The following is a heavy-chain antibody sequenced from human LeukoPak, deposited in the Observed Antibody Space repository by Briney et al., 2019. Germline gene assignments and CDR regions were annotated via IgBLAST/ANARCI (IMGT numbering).Heavy chain of an antibody. CDR2: INPNSGGT. D-gene: IGHD6-6*01. Sequence: ASVKVSCKASGYSFTGYYIHWVRQAPGQGLEWMGWINPNSGGTNYAQKFQGRVTMTRDTSISTAYMELSSLRSEDTAVYYCARSHSSSSDWFDPWGQGTLVTVSS. V-gene: IGHV1-2*02. CDR3: ARSHSSSSDWFDP. J-gene: IGHJ5*02. CDR1: GYSFTGYY.